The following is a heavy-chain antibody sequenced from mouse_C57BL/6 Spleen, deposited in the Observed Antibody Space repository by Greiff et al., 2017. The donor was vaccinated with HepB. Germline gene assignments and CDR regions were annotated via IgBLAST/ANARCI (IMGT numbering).Heavy chain of an antibody. Sequence: DVQLQESGPGLVKPSQSLSLTCSVTGYSITSGYYWNWIRQFPGNKLEWMGYISYDGSNNYNPSLKNRISITRDTSKNQFFLKLNSVTTEDTATYYCAREGANWDGFDYWGQGTTLTVSS. CDR2: ISYDGSN. CDR3: AREGANWDGFDY. D-gene: IGHD4-1*01. V-gene: IGHV3-6*01. CDR1: GYSITSGYY. J-gene: IGHJ2*01.